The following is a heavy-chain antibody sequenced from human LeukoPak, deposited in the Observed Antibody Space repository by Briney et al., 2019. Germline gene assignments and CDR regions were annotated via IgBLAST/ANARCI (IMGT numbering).Heavy chain of an antibody. CDR1: GYTFTSYA. CDR2: INAGNGNT. J-gene: IGHJ4*02. V-gene: IGHV1-3*01. D-gene: IGHD3-22*01. Sequence: ASVTVSCKASGYTFTSYAMHWVRQAPGQRLEWMGWINAGNGNTKYSQKFQGRVTITRDTSASTAYMELSSLRSEDTAVYYCARAQLYYDSSGYYAHNWGQGTLVTVSS. CDR3: ARAQLYYDSSGYYAHN.